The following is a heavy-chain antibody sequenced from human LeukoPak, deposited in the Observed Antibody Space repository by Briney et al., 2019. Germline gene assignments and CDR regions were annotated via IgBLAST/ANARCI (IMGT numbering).Heavy chain of an antibody. D-gene: IGHD2/OR15-2a*01. J-gene: IGHJ4*02. V-gene: IGHV3-74*01. CDR3: ARDRNAGRTTCYFDT. CDR2: IHSDGRTT. Sequence: GGSLRLSCAASGFTFNNYWMHWVRQAPGKGLVWVSRIHSDGRTTNYADPVKGRFTISRDNSKNTLYLQMNSLGADDTAIYYCARDRNAGRTTCYFDTWGQGTLVTVSS. CDR1: GFTFNNYW.